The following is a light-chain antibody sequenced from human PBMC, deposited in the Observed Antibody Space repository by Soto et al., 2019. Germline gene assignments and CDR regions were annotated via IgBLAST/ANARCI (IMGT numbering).Light chain of an antibody. Sequence: IQMPQYPSSLSASVEDRVIITFRASQSISNHLNWYQQKPGKAPKLLIFAASSLQGGVPSRFSGSRSGPDFTLTISSLQPEDFATYYCQQSYSSPPTFGQGTKVDIK. V-gene: IGKV1-39*01. CDR3: QQSYSSPPT. CDR1: QSISNH. J-gene: IGKJ1*01. CDR2: AAS.